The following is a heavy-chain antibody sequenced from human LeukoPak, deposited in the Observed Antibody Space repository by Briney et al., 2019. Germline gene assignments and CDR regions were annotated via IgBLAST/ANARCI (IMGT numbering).Heavy chain of an antibody. CDR3: TTVPRRYCSSTSCRLFDY. CDR2: IKNKTDGGTT. Sequence: GGSLRLSCAASGFTFSNAWMSWVRQAPGKGLEWVGRIKNKTDGGTTDYAAPVKGRFTISRDDSKNTLYLQMNSLKTEDTAVYYCTTVPRRYCSSTSCRLFDYWGQGTLVTVSS. V-gene: IGHV3-15*01. CDR1: GFTFSNAW. J-gene: IGHJ4*02. D-gene: IGHD2-2*01.